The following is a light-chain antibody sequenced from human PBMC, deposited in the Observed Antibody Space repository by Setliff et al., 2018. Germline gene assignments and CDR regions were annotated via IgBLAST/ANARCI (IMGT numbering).Light chain of an antibody. V-gene: IGLV2-11*01. CDR2: DVR. J-gene: IGLJ1*01. Sequence: SVLTQPRSVSGSPGRSVTISCTGTSSDVGAYNYVSWYQQHPGKVPKLMIYDVRKRPSGVPDRFSGSKSGNTASLTISGLQAEDEADYYCCSYTGFSDVFGSGTKVTVL. CDR1: SSDVGAYNY. CDR3: CSYTGFSDV.